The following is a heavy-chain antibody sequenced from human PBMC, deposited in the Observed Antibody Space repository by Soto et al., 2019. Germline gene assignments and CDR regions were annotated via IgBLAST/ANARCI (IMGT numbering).Heavy chain of an antibody. J-gene: IGHJ4*02. CDR2: TNYRSKWYS. Sequence: SLSITCALSGESVSSNSAAGDWIRLSPARGLEWLGRTNYRSKWYSVYAPSVKSRISITPATSKNQCTLTARAATAADTAVYYCARESSAITLGGVTRRFDSWGQGPLVTVS. CDR3: ARESSAITLGGVTRRFDS. D-gene: IGHD3-16*01. CDR1: GESVSSNSAA. V-gene: IGHV6-1*01.